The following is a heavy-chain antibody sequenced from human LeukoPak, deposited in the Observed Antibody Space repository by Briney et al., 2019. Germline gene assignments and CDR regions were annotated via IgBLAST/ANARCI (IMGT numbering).Heavy chain of an antibody. J-gene: IGHJ1*01. Sequence: GGSLRLSCAASGFTFDDYGMSWVRQAPGKGLEWVSGINWNGGSTGYADSVKGRFTIPRDNAKNSLYLQMNSLRAEDTALYYCARGTTVTTPQYFQHWGQGTLVTVSS. CDR3: ARGTTVTTPQYFQH. CDR2: INWNGGST. D-gene: IGHD4-17*01. CDR1: GFTFDDYG. V-gene: IGHV3-20*04.